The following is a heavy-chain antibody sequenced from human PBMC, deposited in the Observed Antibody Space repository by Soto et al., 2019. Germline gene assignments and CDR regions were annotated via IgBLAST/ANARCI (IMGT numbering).Heavy chain of an antibody. CDR1: GFTFSSYA. Sequence: QVQLVESGGGVVQPGRSLRLSCAASGFTFSSYAMHWVRQAPGKGLEWVAVISYDASNKHYADSVKGRFTISRDNSKNTLYLQMNSLSAEDTAVYYGARGNSSSSAAFDYWGQGTLVTVSS. CDR3: ARGNSSSSAAFDY. D-gene: IGHD6-13*01. CDR2: ISYDASNK. V-gene: IGHV3-30-3*01. J-gene: IGHJ4*02.